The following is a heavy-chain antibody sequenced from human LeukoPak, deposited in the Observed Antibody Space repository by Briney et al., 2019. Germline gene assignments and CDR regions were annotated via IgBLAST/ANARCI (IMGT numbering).Heavy chain of an antibody. CDR3: ARVGKNGWDFDH. D-gene: IGHD6-19*01. Sequence: PGGSLRFSCAASGFTFSAYWMTWVRQAPGKGLAWVANIIEDGNLKYYVDSVKGRFTISRDNTKNSLYLQMKSLRADDTAVYYCARVGKNGWDFDHWGQGTLVTVSS. V-gene: IGHV3-7*01. J-gene: IGHJ4*02. CDR2: IIEDGNLK. CDR1: GFTFSAYW.